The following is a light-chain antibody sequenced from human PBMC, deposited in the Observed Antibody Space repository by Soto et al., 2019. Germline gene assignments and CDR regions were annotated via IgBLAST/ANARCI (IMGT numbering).Light chain of an antibody. Sequence: QSALTQPASLYGSPGQSITISCTGTSSDVGSYNLVSWYQQHPGKAPKLMIYEGSKRPSGVSNRFSGSKSGNTASLTISGLQAEDEADYYCCSYAGSSTYVFGTGTKVTVL. J-gene: IGLJ1*01. CDR1: SSDVGSYNL. CDR3: CSYAGSSTYV. CDR2: EGS. V-gene: IGLV2-23*01.